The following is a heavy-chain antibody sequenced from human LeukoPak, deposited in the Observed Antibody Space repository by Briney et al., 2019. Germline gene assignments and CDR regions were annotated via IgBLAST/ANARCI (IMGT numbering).Heavy chain of an antibody. V-gene: IGHV4-39*07. D-gene: IGHD3-22*01. CDR3: ARDPRVGYWFDP. J-gene: IGHJ5*02. CDR1: GGSISSSSYY. CDR2: IYYSGST. Sequence: SETLSLTCTVSGGSISSSSYYWGWIRQPPGKGLEWIGSIYYSGSTYYNPSLKSRVTISVDTSKNQFSLKLSSVTAADTAVYYCARDPRVGYWFDPWGQGTLVTVSS.